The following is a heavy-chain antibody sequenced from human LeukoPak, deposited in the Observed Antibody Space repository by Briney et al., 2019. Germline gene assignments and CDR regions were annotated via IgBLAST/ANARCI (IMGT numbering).Heavy chain of an antibody. CDR1: GFTFSDYY. CDR2: ISSSGSTI. V-gene: IGHV3-11*04. J-gene: IGHJ4*02. Sequence: GGSLRLSCAASGFTFSDYYMSWIRQAPGKGLEWVSYISSSGSTIYYADSVKGRFTISRDNAKNSLYLQMNSLRPDDTAVYYCARALADNRGYHLGFDYWGRGTLVTVSS. D-gene: IGHD3-22*01. CDR3: ARALADNRGYHLGFDY.